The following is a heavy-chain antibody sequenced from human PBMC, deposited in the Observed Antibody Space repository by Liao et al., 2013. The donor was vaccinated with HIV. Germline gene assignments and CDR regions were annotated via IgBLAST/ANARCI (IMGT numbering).Heavy chain of an antibody. CDR2: INHSGSS. D-gene: IGHD2-15*01. CDR3: ARGPKLVVPAAFSFGPYYYYMDV. Sequence: QVHLQQWGARLLKPSETLSLTCAVYGESFSGSYWIWIRQPPGKGLEWIGEINHSGSSNYNPSLKSRVIISVDTSMNQFSLNLTSVTAADTALYFCARGPKLVVPAAFSFGPYYYYMDVWGKGTPVTVSS. J-gene: IGHJ6*03. CDR1: GESFSGSY. V-gene: IGHV4-34*01.